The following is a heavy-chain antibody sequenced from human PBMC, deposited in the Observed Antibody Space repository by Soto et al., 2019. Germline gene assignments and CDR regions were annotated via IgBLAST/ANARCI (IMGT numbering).Heavy chain of an antibody. CDR3: ARDRKGVGYCSGGSCYSCSFDY. V-gene: IGHV3-30-3*01. CDR2: ISYDGSNK. CDR1: GFTFSSYA. D-gene: IGHD2-15*01. J-gene: IGHJ4*02. Sequence: QVQLVESGGGVVQPGRSLRLSCAASGFTFSSYAMHWVRQAPGKGLEWVAVISYDGSNKYYADSVKGRFTISRDNSKNTLYLQMNSLRAEDTAVYYCARDRKGVGYCSGGSCYSCSFDYWGQGTLVTVSS.